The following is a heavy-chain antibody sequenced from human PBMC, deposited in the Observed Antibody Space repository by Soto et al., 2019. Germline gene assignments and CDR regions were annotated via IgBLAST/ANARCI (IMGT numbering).Heavy chain of an antibody. CDR3: ARGPHYCSSTSCYAYFDY. D-gene: IGHD2-2*01. V-gene: IGHV1-69*02. J-gene: IGHJ4*02. Sequence: ASVKVSCKASGGTFSSYTISWVRQAPGQGLEWMGRIIPILGIANYAQKFQGRVTITADKSTSTAYMELSSLRSEDTAVYYCARGPHYCSSTSCYAYFDYWGQGTLVTVSS. CDR1: GGTFSSYT. CDR2: IIPILGIA.